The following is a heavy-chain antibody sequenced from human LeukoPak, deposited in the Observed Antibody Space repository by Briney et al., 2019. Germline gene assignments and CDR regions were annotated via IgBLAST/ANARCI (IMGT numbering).Heavy chain of an antibody. V-gene: IGHV3-48*03. D-gene: IGHD2-2*01. CDR2: IISSGSTI. Sequence: GGSLRLSCAASGFTFSSYEMNWVRQAPGEGLEWVSYIISSGSTIYYADSVKGRFTISRDNAKNSLYLQMNSLRAEDTAVYYCARTRYCSSTSCFKYYFDYWGQGTLVTVSS. CDR3: ARTRYCSSTSCFKYYFDY. CDR1: GFTFSSYE. J-gene: IGHJ4*02.